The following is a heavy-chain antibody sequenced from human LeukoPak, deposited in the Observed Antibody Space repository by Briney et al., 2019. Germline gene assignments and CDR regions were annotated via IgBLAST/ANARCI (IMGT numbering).Heavy chain of an antibody. CDR1: EVTISSYG. V-gene: IGHV3-30*18. CDR2: ISYDGSNK. CDR3: AKDRNFDY. Sequence: GGSLRLSCAASEVTISSYGIHWVRKAPVNGLEWVAVISYDGSNKYSADSVKGRFTISRDNSKNTLYLQMNSLRAEDPAVYYCAKDRNFDYWGQGTLVAVSS. J-gene: IGHJ4*02.